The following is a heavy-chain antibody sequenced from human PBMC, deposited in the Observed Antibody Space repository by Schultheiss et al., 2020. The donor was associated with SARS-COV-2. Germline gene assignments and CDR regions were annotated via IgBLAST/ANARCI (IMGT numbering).Heavy chain of an antibody. CDR3: AREQYGLFDY. CDR1: GFTFSSYA. J-gene: IGHJ4*02. V-gene: IGHV3-53*04. D-gene: IGHD3-10*01. Sequence: GESLKISCAASGFTFSSYAMSWVRQAPGKGLEWVSVIYSGGSTYYADSVKGRFTISRHNSKNTLYLQMNSLRAEDTAVYYCAREQYGLFDYWGQGTLVTVSS. CDR2: IYSGGST.